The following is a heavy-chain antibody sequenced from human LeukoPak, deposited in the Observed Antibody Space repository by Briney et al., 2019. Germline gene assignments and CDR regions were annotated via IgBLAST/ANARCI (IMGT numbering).Heavy chain of an antibody. Sequence: GASVKVSCKASGGTFSSYAISWVRQAPGQGLEWMGRIIPILGIANYAQKFQGRVTITADKSTSTAYMELSSLRSEDTAVYYCARRMGEVDAFDIWDQGTMVTVSS. CDR2: IIPILGIA. CDR1: GGTFSSYA. V-gene: IGHV1-69*04. D-gene: IGHD3-16*01. J-gene: IGHJ3*02. CDR3: ARRMGEVDAFDI.